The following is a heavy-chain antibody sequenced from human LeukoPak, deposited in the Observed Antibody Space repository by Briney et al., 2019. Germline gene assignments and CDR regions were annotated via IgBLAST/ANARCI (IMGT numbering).Heavy chain of an antibody. Sequence: GESLQISCKGSGSSFTSYWIGWVRQLPGKGLEWMGIIYPGDSDTRYSPSFQGQVTISADKSISTAYLQWSSLKASDTAMYYCARRNDFWSGYSEVYWFDPWGQGTLVTVSS. V-gene: IGHV5-51*01. D-gene: IGHD3-3*01. J-gene: IGHJ5*02. CDR1: GSSFTSYW. CDR3: ARRNDFWSGYSEVYWFDP. CDR2: IYPGDSDT.